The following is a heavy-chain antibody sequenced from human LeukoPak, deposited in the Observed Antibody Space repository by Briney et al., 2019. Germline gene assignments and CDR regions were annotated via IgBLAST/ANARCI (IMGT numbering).Heavy chain of an antibody. J-gene: IGHJ4*02. D-gene: IGHD6-13*01. CDR1: GYTFTSYN. V-gene: IGHV1-46*01. CDR2: INPSGGGT. Sequence: ASVKVSCKASGYTFTSYNMHWVRQAPGQGLEWMGIINPSGGGTSYSQKFQGRVTMTTDTSTRTLYVELSSLRSEDTAVYYCASGASAGTFSIGYWSQGPLLTVSS. CDR3: ASGASAGTFSIGY.